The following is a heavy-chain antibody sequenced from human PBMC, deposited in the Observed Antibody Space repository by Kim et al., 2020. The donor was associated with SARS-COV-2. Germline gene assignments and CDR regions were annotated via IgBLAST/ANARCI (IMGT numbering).Heavy chain of an antibody. Sequence: GGSLRLSCSTSGFPFTGHAMRWVRQPPGQGLAWVSSIDGGDGMTSYVDSVKGRFPISRDDSKNTLYLQMNALRPDDTATYYCLNGGWGWTWYYCGPGTL. V-gene: IGHV3-23*01. CDR1: GFPFTGHA. D-gene: IGHD2-21*01. J-gene: IGHJ4*02. CDR3: LNGGWGWTWYY. CDR2: IDGGDGMT.